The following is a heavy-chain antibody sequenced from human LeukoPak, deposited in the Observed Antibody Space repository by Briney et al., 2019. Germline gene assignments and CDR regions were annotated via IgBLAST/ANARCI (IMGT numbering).Heavy chain of an antibody. CDR1: GGSISNYY. Sequence: SETLSLTCTVSGGSISNYYWSWIRQPPGKGLEWIGSIYHSGSTYYNPSLKSRVTISVDTSKNQFSLKLSSVTAADTAVYYCARTYGGKYYDFWSGSRHFDYWGQGTLVTVSS. J-gene: IGHJ4*02. V-gene: IGHV4-59*08. CDR3: ARTYGGKYYDFWSGSRHFDY. CDR2: IYHSGST. D-gene: IGHD3-3*01.